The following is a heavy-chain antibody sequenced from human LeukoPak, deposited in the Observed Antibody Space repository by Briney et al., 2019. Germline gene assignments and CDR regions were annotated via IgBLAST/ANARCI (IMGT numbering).Heavy chain of an antibody. CDR2: IDPSDSYT. J-gene: IGHJ5*02. CDR1: GYSFTSYW. Sequence: GESLKISCKGSGYSFTSYWIGWVRQMPGKGLGWMGRIDPSDSYTNYSPSFQGHVTISADKSISTAYLQWSSLKASDTAMYYCARPHSNYANWFDPWGQGTLVTVSS. CDR3: ARPHSNYANWFDP. V-gene: IGHV5-10-1*01. D-gene: IGHD4-11*01.